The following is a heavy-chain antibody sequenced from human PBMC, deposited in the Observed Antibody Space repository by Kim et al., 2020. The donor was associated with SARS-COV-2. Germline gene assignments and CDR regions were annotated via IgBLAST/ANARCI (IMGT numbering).Heavy chain of an antibody. V-gene: IGHV1-69*01. D-gene: IGHD3-22*01. CDR3: ARDDKGAFDI. Sequence: TANYAQKFQGRVTITADESTSTAYMELSSLRSEDTAVYYCARDDKGAFDIWGQGTMVTVSS. J-gene: IGHJ3*02. CDR2: TA.